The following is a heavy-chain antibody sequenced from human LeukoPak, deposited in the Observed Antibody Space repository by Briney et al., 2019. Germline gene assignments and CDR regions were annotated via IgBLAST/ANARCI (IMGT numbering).Heavy chain of an antibody. Sequence: GGSLRLSCAASGFTFSSYAMSWVRQAPGKGLEWVSAISGSGGSTYYADSVKGRFIISRDNSKNTLYLQMNSLRAEDTAVYYCAKANSGSYKGWFDPWGQGTLVTVSS. CDR2: ISGSGGST. CDR3: AKANSGSYKGWFDP. CDR1: GFTFSSYA. J-gene: IGHJ5*02. V-gene: IGHV3-23*01. D-gene: IGHD1-26*01.